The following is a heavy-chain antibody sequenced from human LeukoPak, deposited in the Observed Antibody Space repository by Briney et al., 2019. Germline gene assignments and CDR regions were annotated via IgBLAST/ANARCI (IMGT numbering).Heavy chain of an antibody. J-gene: IGHJ4*02. Sequence: GRSLRLSCAASGFTFSSYAMHWVRQAPGKGLEWVAVISYDGSNKYYSDSVKGRFTISRDNSKNTLYLQMNSLRAEDTAVYYCARDSGFSGTQRGEYWGQGALVAASS. V-gene: IGHV3-30*04. CDR2: ISYDGSNK. D-gene: IGHD3/OR15-3a*01. CDR3: ARDSGFSGTQRGEY. CDR1: GFTFSSYA.